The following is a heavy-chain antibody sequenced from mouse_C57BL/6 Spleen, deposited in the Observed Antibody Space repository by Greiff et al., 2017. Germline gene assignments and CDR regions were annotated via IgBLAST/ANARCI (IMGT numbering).Heavy chain of an antibody. D-gene: IGHD2-2*01. J-gene: IGHJ3*01. Sequence: QVQLQQSGAELVKPGASVKISCKASGYAFSSYWMNWVKQRPGKGLEWIGQIYPGDGDTNYNGKFKGKATLTADKSSSTAYMLLSSLTSEDSAVYFCSRSGYEAWFAYWGQGTLVTVSA. V-gene: IGHV1-80*01. CDR1: GYAFSSYW. CDR2: IYPGDGDT. CDR3: SRSGYEAWFAY.